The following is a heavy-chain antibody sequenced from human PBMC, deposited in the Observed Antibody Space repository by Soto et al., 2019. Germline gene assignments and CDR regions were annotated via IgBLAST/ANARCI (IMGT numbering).Heavy chain of an antibody. CDR3: ARVSSVGATPYYYYGMDV. Sequence: ASVKVSCKASGYTFTSYGISWMRQAPGQGLEWMGWISAYNGNTNYAQKLQGRVTMTTDTSTSTAYMELRSLRSDDTAVYYCARVSSVGATPYYYYGMDVWGQGTTVTVSS. CDR2: ISAYNGNT. J-gene: IGHJ6*02. D-gene: IGHD1-26*01. V-gene: IGHV1-18*01. CDR1: GYTFTSYG.